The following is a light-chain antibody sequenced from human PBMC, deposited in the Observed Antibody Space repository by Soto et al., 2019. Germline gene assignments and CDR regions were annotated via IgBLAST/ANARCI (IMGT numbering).Light chain of an antibody. CDR2: NNN. Sequence: QSVLTQPPSASGTPGQKVTISCSGSSSNIGPNAVNWYQQLPGTAPKLLLYNNNQRPSRVSDRFSGSKSGTSASLAISGLQSDDEADYHCAAWDDSLNGLVFGTGTKLTVL. V-gene: IGLV1-44*01. J-gene: IGLJ1*01. CDR1: SSNIGPNA. CDR3: AAWDDSLNGLV.